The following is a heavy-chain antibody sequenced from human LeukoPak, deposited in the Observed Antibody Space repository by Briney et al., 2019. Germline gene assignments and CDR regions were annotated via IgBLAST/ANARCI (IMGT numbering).Heavy chain of an antibody. D-gene: IGHD5-24*01. CDR1: GGSISSYY. CDR2: IYYSGST. J-gene: IGHJ6*03. Sequence: SETLSLTCTVSGGSISSYYWSWIRQPPGKGLEWIGYIYYSGSTNYNPSLKSRVTISVDTSKNQFSLKLSSVTAADTAVYYCARERSKMATIYYYYYMDVWGKGTTVTVSS. V-gene: IGHV4-59*01. CDR3: ARERSKMATIYYYYYMDV.